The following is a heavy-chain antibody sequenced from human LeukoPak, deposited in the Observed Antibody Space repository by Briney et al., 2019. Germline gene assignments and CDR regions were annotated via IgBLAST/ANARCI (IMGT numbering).Heavy chain of an antibody. CDR3: ARYGSGTSYITNYFDY. V-gene: IGHV3-48*02. CDR1: GFTFSSYS. D-gene: IGHD3-10*01. CDR2: ISSDSRTI. Sequence: GGSLRLSCAASGFTFSSYSMNWVRQAPGKGLEWVSYISSDSRTIYYADSVKGRFTISRDNAKNSLYLQMKSLRDEDTAVYYCARYGSGTSYITNYFDYWGQGTLVTVSS. J-gene: IGHJ4*02.